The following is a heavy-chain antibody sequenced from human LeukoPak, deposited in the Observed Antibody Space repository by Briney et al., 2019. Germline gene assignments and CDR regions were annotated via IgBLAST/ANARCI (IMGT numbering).Heavy chain of an antibody. V-gene: IGHV3-33*01. CDR3: ARDIASRRVDV. J-gene: IGHJ5*02. CDR1: GFTFRNHG. D-gene: IGHD6-6*01. CDR2: IWYDGSTK. Sequence: GGSLRLSCAASGFTFRNHGMHWVRQAPGKGLEWVAVIWYDGSTKYYADSVKGRFTISRDNSKSTLDLQMNSLRAEDTAVYYCARDIASRRVDVWGQGILVTVSS.